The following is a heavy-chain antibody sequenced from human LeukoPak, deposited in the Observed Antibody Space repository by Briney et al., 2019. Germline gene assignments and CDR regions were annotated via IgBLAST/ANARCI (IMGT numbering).Heavy chain of an antibody. CDR1: GLTFPRYA. Sequence: GGSLRLSRAASGLTFPRYAFAWVRQAPGRGLQWVSGISGSGRDTFYSDSVKGRFTISRDNSKNTHYLQMSSLIAEDTAVYYCAKWGDFWTGLNNWYFELWGRGTLVTVSS. CDR3: AKWGDFWTGLNNWYFEL. V-gene: IGHV3-23*01. D-gene: IGHD3/OR15-3a*01. J-gene: IGHJ2*01. CDR2: ISGSGRDT.